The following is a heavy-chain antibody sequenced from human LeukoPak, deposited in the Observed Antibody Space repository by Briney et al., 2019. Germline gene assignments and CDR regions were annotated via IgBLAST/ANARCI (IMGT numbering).Heavy chain of an antibody. V-gene: IGHV1-69*17. D-gene: IGHD6-19*01. CDR2: IIPIFGIA. Sequence: SVKVSCKASGGTFNIYAISWVRQAPGQGREGMGGIIPIFGIANYAQKFQGRVTITADKSTSTAYMELSSLRSEDTAVYYCARDRRAVAFYSNWFDPWGQGTLVTVSS. CDR3: ARDRRAVAFYSNWFDP. J-gene: IGHJ5*02. CDR1: GGTFNIYA.